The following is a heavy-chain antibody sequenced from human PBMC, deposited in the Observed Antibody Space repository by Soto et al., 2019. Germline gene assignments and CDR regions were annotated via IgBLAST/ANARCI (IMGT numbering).Heavy chain of an antibody. CDR3: ASGGPIVVVPAAIGFDP. J-gene: IGHJ5*02. Sequence: GGSLRLSCAASGFTFSSYAMHWVRQAPGKGLEWVAVISYDGSNKYYADSVKGRFTISRDNSKNTLYLQMNSLRAEDTAVYYCASGGPIVVVPAAIGFDPWGQGTLVTVSS. V-gene: IGHV3-30-3*01. D-gene: IGHD2-2*02. CDR1: GFTFSSYA. CDR2: ISYDGSNK.